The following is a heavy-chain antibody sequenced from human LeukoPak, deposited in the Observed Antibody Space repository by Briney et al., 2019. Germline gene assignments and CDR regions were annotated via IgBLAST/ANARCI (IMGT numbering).Heavy chain of an antibody. V-gene: IGHV3-23*01. J-gene: IGHJ3*02. CDR2: IGGSGGGT. CDR3: AKCLGDYYDSSGYYPDDAFDI. D-gene: IGHD3-22*01. Sequence: GGSLRLSCAASGFTFSNYGMSWVRQAPGKGLEWVSVIGGSGGGTYYADSVKGRFTISRDNSKNTVYLQMNSLRAEDTAVYYCAKCLGDYYDSSGYYPDDAFDIWGQGTMVTVSS. CDR1: GFTFSNYG.